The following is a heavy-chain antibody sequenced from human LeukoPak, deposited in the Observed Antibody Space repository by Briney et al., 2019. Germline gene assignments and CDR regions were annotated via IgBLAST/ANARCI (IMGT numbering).Heavy chain of an antibody. V-gene: IGHV4-31*03. D-gene: IGHD3-22*01. Sequence: PSQTLPLTCTVSGGSISSGGYYWSWIRQHPGKGLEWIGYIYYSGSTYYNPSLKSRVTISVDTSKNQFSLKLSSATAADTAVYYCARGLYYYDSSGYYFVAFDIWGQGTMVTVSS. CDR2: IYYSGST. CDR1: GGSISSGGYY. J-gene: IGHJ3*02. CDR3: ARGLYYYDSSGYYFVAFDI.